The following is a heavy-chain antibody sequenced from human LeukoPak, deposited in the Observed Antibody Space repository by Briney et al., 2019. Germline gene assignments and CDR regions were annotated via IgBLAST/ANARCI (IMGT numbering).Heavy chain of an antibody. D-gene: IGHD3-10*01. CDR2: ISSSSSTI. CDR1: GFTFSSYS. V-gene: IGHV3-48*04. J-gene: IGHJ4*02. Sequence: PGGSLRLSCAASGFTFSSYSMNWVHQAPGKGLEWVSYISSSSSTIYYADSVKGRFTISRDNAKNSLYLQMNSLRAEDTAVYYCAVDGSGSRWGQGTLVTVSS. CDR3: AVDGSGSR.